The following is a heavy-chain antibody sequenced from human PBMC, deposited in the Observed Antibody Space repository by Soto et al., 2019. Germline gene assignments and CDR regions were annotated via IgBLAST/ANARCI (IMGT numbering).Heavy chain of an antibody. V-gene: IGHV1-69*12. CDR3: ARERHDYGDFDYYYGMDV. Sequence: QVQLVQSGAEVKKPGSSVKVSCKASGGTFSSYAISWVRQAPGQGLEWMGGIIPIFGTANYAQKFQGRVTMTADESTSTAYMELSSLRSEDTAVYYCARERHDYGDFDYYYGMDVWGQGTTVTVSS. CDR2: IIPIFGTA. CDR1: GGTFSSYA. J-gene: IGHJ6*02. D-gene: IGHD4-17*01.